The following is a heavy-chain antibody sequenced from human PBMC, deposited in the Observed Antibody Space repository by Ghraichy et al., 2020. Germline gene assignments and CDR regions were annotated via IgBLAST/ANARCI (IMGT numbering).Heavy chain of an antibody. Sequence: GGSLRLSCTASGLSFSSFAMSGVRQAPGKGREWVSSISASGGSTYYADSVKGRFTFSRDNFKNTLFLQMNSLRGDDTAIYYCARDPVVPGGAMDVWGQGTPVTVPS. CDR2: ISASGGST. CDR1: GLSFSSFA. CDR3: ARDPVVPGGAMDV. D-gene: IGHD2-15*01. V-gene: IGHV3-23*01. J-gene: IGHJ6*02.